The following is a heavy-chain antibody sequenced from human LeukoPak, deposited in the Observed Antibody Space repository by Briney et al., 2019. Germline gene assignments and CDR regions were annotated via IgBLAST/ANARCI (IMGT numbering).Heavy chain of an antibody. CDR3: ARIRSSWYSNAFDI. J-gene: IGHJ3*02. V-gene: IGHV5-51*01. CDR1: GYSFITYW. Sequence: PGESLKISCKASGYSFITYWIGWVRQMPGEGLEWMGIVYPADSDTRYSPSFQGQVTLSADKSISTAYLQWGSLKASDTAMYYCARIRSSWYSNAFDIWGLGTMVTVSS. CDR2: VYPADSDT. D-gene: IGHD2-15*01.